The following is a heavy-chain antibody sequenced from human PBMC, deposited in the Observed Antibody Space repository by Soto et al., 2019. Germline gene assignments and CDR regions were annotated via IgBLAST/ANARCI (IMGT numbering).Heavy chain of an antibody. CDR1: GFTFSSYG. V-gene: IGHV3-30*18. CDR3: ANGYSSGWAFDY. CDR2: ISYDGSNK. Sequence: QVQLVESEGGVVQPGRSLRLSCAASGFTFSSYGMHWVRQAPGKGLEWVAVISYDGSNKYYADSVKGRFTISRDNSKNTLYLQMNSLRAEDTAVYYCANGYSSGWAFDYWGQGTLVTVSS. D-gene: IGHD6-19*01. J-gene: IGHJ4*02.